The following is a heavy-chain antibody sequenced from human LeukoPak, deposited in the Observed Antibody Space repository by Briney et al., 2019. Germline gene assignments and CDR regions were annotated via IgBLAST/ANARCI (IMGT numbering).Heavy chain of an antibody. V-gene: IGHV4-38-2*02. D-gene: IGHD6-13*01. CDR1: GYSISSGYY. Sequence: TSETLSLTCTVSGYSISSGYYWGWIRQPPGKGLEWIGSIYHSGSTYYNPSLKSRVTISVDTSKNQFSLKLSSVTAADTAVYYCARGTSSSWYEGDWFDPWGQGTLVTVSS. J-gene: IGHJ5*02. CDR3: ARGTSSSWYEGDWFDP. CDR2: IYHSGST.